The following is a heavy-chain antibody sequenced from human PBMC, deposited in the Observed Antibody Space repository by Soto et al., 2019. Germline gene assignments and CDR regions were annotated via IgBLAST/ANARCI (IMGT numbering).Heavy chain of an antibody. CDR1: GYTFTSYA. D-gene: IGHD1-7*01. J-gene: IGHJ6*03. V-gene: IGHV1-3*01. CDR2: INAGNGNT. Sequence: ASVKVSCKASGYTFTSYAMHWVRQAPGQRLEWMGWINAGNGNTKYSQKFQGRVTITRDTSASTAYMELSSLRSEDTAVYYCATERITGTTRNYYYYMDVWGKGTTVTVSS. CDR3: ATERITGTTRNYYYYMDV.